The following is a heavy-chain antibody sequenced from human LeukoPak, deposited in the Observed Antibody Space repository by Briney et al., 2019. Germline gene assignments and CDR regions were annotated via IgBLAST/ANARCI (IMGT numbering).Heavy chain of an antibody. CDR3: ARDNRYLNWFDP. D-gene: IGHD1-14*01. CDR2: FYYSGST. CDR1: GGSISSSDYY. J-gene: IGHJ5*02. V-gene: IGHV4-39*07. Sequence: PSGTLSLTCTVSGGSISSSDYYWGWIRQPPGKGLEWIVNFYYSGSTYYNPSLKSRVTISVDTSKNQFSLKLSSVTAADTAVYYCARDNRYLNWFDPWGQGTLVTVSS.